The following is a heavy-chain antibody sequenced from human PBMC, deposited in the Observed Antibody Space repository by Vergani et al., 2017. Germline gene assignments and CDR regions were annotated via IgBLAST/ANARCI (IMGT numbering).Heavy chain of an antibody. CDR3: ARDRRPENWYFDL. CDR2: INHSGST. D-gene: IGHD3-16*02. J-gene: IGHJ2*01. Sequence: QVQLQQWGAGLLKPSETLSLTCAVYGGSFSGYYWSWIRQPPGKGLEWIGEINHSGSTNYNPSLKSRVTISVDTSENQFSLKLNSVTAADTAVYYCARDRRPENWYFDLWGRGTLVIVSS. V-gene: IGHV4-34*01. CDR1: GGSFSGYY.